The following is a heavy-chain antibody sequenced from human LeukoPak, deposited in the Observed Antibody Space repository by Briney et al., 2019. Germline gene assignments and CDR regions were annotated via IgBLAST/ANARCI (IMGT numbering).Heavy chain of an antibody. CDR1: GYTFTSDG. D-gene: IGHD5-18*01. J-gene: IGHJ6*03. Sequence: GASVNVSCKASGYTFTSDGISWVRQAAGQGLERMGWISAYNGNTNYAQKLQGRVTMTTDTSTSTAYMELRSLRSDDTAVYYCARHVDTAMAASYYMDVWGKGTTVTVSS. CDR2: ISAYNGNT. V-gene: IGHV1-18*01. CDR3: ARHVDTAMAASYYMDV.